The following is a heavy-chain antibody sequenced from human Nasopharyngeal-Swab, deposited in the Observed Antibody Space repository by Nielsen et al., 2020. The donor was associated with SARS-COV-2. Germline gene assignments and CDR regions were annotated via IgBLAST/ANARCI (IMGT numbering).Heavy chain of an antibody. Sequence: GESLKISCAASGFTFSSYAMHWVRQAPGKGLEWVAVISYDGSNKYYADSVKGRFTISRDNSKNTLYLQMNSLRAEGTAVYYCASSYYDFWSGYYYHGAFDIWGQGTMVTVSS. CDR1: GFTFSSYA. V-gene: IGHV3-30*04. J-gene: IGHJ3*02. D-gene: IGHD3-3*01. CDR3: ASSYYDFWSGYYYHGAFDI. CDR2: ISYDGSNK.